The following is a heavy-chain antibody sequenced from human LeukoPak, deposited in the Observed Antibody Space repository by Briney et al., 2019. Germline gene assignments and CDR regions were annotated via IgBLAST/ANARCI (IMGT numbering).Heavy chain of an antibody. Sequence: SETLSLTCTVSGGSISSSSYYWGWIRQPPGKGLEWIGSIYYSGSTYYSPSLKSRVTISVDTSKNQFSLNLSSVTAADTAVYYCAREAVRGVKLDLWGQGTLVTVSS. V-gene: IGHV4-39*07. CDR2: IYYSGST. D-gene: IGHD3-10*01. J-gene: IGHJ4*02. CDR1: GGSISSSSYY. CDR3: AREAVRGVKLDL.